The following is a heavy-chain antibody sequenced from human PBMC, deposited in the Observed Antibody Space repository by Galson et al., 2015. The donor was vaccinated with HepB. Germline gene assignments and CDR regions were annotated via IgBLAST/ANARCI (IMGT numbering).Heavy chain of an antibody. D-gene: IGHD5-18*01. V-gene: IGHV1-69*10. CDR3: ARGGGDTAMVSTYYYYYYMDV. CDR1: GFTFSCYA. CDR2: IIPILGIA. J-gene: IGHJ6*03. Sequence: SGAEVKKPGESLKTSCKASGFTFSCYAISWVRQAPGQGLEWMGGIIPILGIANYAQKFQGRVTITADKSTSTAYMELSSLRSEDTAVYYCARGGGDTAMVSTYYYYYYMDVWGKGTTVTVSS.